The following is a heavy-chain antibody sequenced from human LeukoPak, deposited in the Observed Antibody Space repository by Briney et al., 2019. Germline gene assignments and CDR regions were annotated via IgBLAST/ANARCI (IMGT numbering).Heavy chain of an antibody. CDR1: GYTFTNYW. V-gene: IGHV5-51*01. J-gene: IGHJ3*02. Sequence: GESLKISCKGSGYTFTNYWIGWVRQMPGKGLEWMGFIYPGDSDTRYSPSFQGQVSISADKSISTTYLQWSSLKASDTAIYYCARRYYASGSDAFDIWGQGTMVTVSS. D-gene: IGHD3-10*01. CDR2: IYPGDSDT. CDR3: ARRYYASGSDAFDI.